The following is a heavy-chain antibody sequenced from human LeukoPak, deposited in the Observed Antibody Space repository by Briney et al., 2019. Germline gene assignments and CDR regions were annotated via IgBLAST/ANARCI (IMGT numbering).Heavy chain of an antibody. D-gene: IGHD3-22*01. Sequence: PGGSLRLSCAASGFTFSSYEMNWVCQAPGKGLEWVSYISSSGRTIYYADSVKGRFIISRDNAKNSLFLQMNSLRAEDTAVYYCARDLPYGISDYPPGIWGQGTLVTVSS. V-gene: IGHV3-48*03. CDR3: ARDLPYGISDYPPGI. CDR2: ISSSGRTI. J-gene: IGHJ4*02. CDR1: GFTFSSYE.